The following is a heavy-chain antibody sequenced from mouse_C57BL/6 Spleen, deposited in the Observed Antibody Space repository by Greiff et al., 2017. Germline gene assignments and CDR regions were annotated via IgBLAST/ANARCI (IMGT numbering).Heavy chain of an antibody. D-gene: IGHD2-4*01. V-gene: IGHV1-55*01. Sequence: QVHVKQSGAELVKPGASVKMSCKASGYTFTSYWITWVKQRPGQGLEWIGDIYPGSGSTNYNEKFKSKATLTVDTSSSTAYMQLSSLTSEDSAVSYCARGGIYYDYDGRDYYAMDYWGQGTSVTVSS. CDR1: GYTFTSYW. CDR3: ARGGIYYDYDGRDYYAMDY. CDR2: IYPGSGST. J-gene: IGHJ4*01.